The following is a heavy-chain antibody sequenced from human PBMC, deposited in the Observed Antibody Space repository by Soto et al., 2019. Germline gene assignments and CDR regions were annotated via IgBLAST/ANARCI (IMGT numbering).Heavy chain of an antibody. V-gene: IGHV3-72*01. CDR1: GFPFSDHY. D-gene: IGHD3-10*01. Sequence: GGSLRLSCAAAGFPFSDHYMDWVRKAPGKGLEWVGRSRNRANSYTTEYAASVKGRFSISRDDSKNSVYLQMNSLKTEDTAVYYCVRGITIIRGIHFDYWGQGTLVTVSS. CDR3: VRGITIIRGIHFDY. J-gene: IGHJ4*02. CDR2: SRNRANSYTT.